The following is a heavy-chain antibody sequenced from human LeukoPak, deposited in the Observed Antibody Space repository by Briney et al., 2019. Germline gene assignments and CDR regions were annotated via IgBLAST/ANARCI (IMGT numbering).Heavy chain of an antibody. D-gene: IGHD3-3*01. J-gene: IGHJ4*02. CDR2: IYYSGST. V-gene: IGHV4-59*12. Sequence: SETLSLTFTVSGGSISSYYWSWIRQPPPKGLDGVGCIYYSGSTNYNPSLKSRVTISLDTSKNQFALKLTSATAAETAVYYCARGVPEYYDFWSGYFYYFGYWGQGTLVTVSS. CDR3: ARGVPEYYDFWSGYFYYFGY. CDR1: GGSISSYY.